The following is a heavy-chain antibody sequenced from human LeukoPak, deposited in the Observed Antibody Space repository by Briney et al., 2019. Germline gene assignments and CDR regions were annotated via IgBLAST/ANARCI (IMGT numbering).Heavy chain of an antibody. Sequence: GGSLRLSCAASGFTFSSYSMNWVRQAPGKGLEWVSSISSSSYIYYADSVKGRFTISRDNAKNSLYLQMNSLRAEDTAVYYCAGKLYYYGSGRDDAFDIWGQGTMVTVSS. CDR3: AGKLYYYGSGRDDAFDI. CDR1: GFTFSSYS. J-gene: IGHJ3*02. V-gene: IGHV3-21*01. CDR2: ISSSSYI. D-gene: IGHD3-10*01.